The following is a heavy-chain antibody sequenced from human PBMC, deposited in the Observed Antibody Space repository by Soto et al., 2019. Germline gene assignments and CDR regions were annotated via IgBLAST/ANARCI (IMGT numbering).Heavy chain of an antibody. J-gene: IGHJ3*02. Sequence: QVQLQESGPRVVKPSGTLSLTCTVSSGSMNANYLTWIRQPAGKGLVCIGRIFTSGSTNYNPSLRRRVTMSVDTSKTRFSLRLTSVTAADTAVYYCARLKGDGFDTWGQGTRVTVSS. CDR3: ARLKGDGFDT. CDR2: IFTSGST. CDR1: SGSMNANY. V-gene: IGHV4-4*07.